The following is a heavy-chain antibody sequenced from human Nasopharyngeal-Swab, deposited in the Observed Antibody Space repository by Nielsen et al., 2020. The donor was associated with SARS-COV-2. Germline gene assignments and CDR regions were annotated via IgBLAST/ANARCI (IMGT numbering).Heavy chain of an antibody. CDR1: GFIVSSTY. CDR3: ARDVGIVRSSGWYSLYY. D-gene: IGHD6-19*01. J-gene: IGHJ4*02. Sequence: GGSLRLSCAVSGFIVSSTYMSWVRQAPGKGLEWVSVTEIGGITHYADSVKGRFTISRDSSTNTLYLQMNSLRAEDTAVYYCARDVGIVRSSGWYSLYYWGQGTLVTVSS. CDR2: TEIGGIT. V-gene: IGHV3-53*01.